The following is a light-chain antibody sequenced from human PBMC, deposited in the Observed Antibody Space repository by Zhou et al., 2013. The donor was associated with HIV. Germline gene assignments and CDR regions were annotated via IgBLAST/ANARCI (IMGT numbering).Light chain of an antibody. J-gene: IGKJ4*01. V-gene: IGKV3-20*01. CDR1: RSVTSN. Sequence: EIVLTQSPVTLSMSPGETAILSCRASRSVTSNLAWYQQKPGQAPRLLIYGASSRATGIPDRFSGSGSGTDFTLTISRLEPEDFAVYYCQQYGSSPGLTFGGGTKVEIK. CDR3: QQYGSSPGLT. CDR2: GAS.